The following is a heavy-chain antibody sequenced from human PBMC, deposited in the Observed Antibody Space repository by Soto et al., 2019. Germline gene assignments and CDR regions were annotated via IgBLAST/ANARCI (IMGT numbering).Heavy chain of an antibody. J-gene: IGHJ6*02. Sequence: GGSLRLSCAAPGFTFSSYAMSWVRQAPGKGLEWVSAISGSGGSTYYADSVKGRFTISRDNSKNTLYLQMNSLRAEDTAVYYCAKGIDFWSGSKSYYYYGMDVWGQGTTVTVSS. CDR1: GFTFSSYA. D-gene: IGHD3-3*01. CDR2: ISGSGGST. CDR3: AKGIDFWSGSKSYYYYGMDV. V-gene: IGHV3-23*01.